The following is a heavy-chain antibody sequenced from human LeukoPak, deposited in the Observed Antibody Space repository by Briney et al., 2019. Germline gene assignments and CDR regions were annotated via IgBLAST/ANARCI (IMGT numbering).Heavy chain of an antibody. CDR2: IIPIFGTA. CDR1: GGTFSSYA. V-gene: IGHV1-69*01. D-gene: IGHD6-13*01. CDR3: ATEIHRGSGIAAV. Sequence: SVKVSCKASGGTFSSYAISWVRQAPGQGLEWMGGIIPIFGTANYAQKFQSRVTITADESTSTAYMKLSSVRSEDTAVYYCATEIHRGSGIAAVWGQGTLVTVSS. J-gene: IGHJ4*02.